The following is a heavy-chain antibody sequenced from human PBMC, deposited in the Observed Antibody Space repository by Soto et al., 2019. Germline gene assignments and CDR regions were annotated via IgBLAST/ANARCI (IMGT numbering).Heavy chain of an antibody. J-gene: IGHJ6*02. D-gene: IGHD2-2*01. CDR3: ARSGGVPAALVLRTYGMDV. V-gene: IGHV4-4*02. CDR1: GGSISSSNW. Sequence: SETLSLTCAVSGGSISSSNWWSWVRQPPGKGLEWIGEIYHSGSTNYNPSLKSRVTISVDKSKNQFSLKLSSVTAADTAVYYCARSGGVPAALVLRTYGMDVWGQGTTVTVSS. CDR2: IYHSGST.